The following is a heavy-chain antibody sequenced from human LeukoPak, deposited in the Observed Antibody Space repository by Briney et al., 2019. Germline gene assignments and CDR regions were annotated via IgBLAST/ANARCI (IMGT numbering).Heavy chain of an antibody. J-gene: IGHJ6*03. V-gene: IGHV1-3*01. CDR3: ARAYSANIVVVPAAMSYYYYYYMDV. CDR2: INAANGNT. D-gene: IGHD2-2*01. Sequence: GASVKVSCKASGYTFTTYAMHWVRQAPGQRLEWMGWINAANGNTKYSQKFQGRVTITRDTSASTAYMELSSLRSDDTAVYYCARAYSANIVVVPAAMSYYYYYYMDVWGKGTTVTVSS. CDR1: GYTFTTYA.